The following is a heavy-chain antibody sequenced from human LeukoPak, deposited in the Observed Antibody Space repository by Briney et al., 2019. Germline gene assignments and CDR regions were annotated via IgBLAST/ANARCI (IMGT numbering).Heavy chain of an antibody. D-gene: IGHD3-22*01. CDR2: ISSSSSYI. Sequence: GGTLSLSCAASGFTFSSYSMNWLRQAQGKGLEWVSSISSSSSYIYYADSVKGRFTISRDNAKNSLYLQMNSLRAEDTAVYYCARFYYDSSGYYGDAFDIWGQGTMVTVSS. J-gene: IGHJ3*02. CDR1: GFTFSSYS. CDR3: ARFYYDSSGYYGDAFDI. V-gene: IGHV3-21*01.